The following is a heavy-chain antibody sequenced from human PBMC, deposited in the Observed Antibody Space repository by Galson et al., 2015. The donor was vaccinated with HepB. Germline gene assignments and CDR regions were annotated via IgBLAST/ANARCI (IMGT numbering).Heavy chain of an antibody. J-gene: IGHJ3*02. CDR3: ARIRGWGDAFDM. CDR2: IDWDDEK. D-gene: IGHD6-19*01. V-gene: IGHV2-70*04. Sequence: PALVKPTQTLTLTCTFSGFSLTTSGVRVGWIRQPPGKALEWVARIDWDDEKFYTPSLKTRLTISKDTSKTQVVLKMTNMDPVDTATYYCARIRGWGDAFDMWGQGTMVTVSS. CDR1: GFSLTTSGVR.